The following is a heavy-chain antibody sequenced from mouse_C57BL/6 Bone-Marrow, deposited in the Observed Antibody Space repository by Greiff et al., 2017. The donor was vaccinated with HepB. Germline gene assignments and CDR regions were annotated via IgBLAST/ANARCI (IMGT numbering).Heavy chain of an antibody. V-gene: IGHV1-52*01. CDR2: IDPSDSET. D-gene: IGHD2-2*01. CDR1: GYTFTSYW. Sequence: QVQLQQPGAELVRPGSSVKLSCKASGYTFTSYWMHWVKQRPIQGLEWIGNIDPSDSETHYNQKFKDKATLTVDKSSSTAYMQLSSLTSEDSAVYYCARLYYGYIYAMDYWGQGTSGTVSS. CDR3: ARLYYGYIYAMDY. J-gene: IGHJ4*01.